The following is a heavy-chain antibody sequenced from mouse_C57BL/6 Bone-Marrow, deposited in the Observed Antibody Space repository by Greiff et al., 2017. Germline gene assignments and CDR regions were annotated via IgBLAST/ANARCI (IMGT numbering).Heavy chain of an antibody. Sequence: DVKLQESGPGLVKPSQSLSLTCSVTGYSITSGYYWNWIRQFPGNKLEWMGYISYDGSNNYNPSLKNRISITRDTSKNQFFLKLNSVTTEDTATYYCEGNSWYFDVWGTGTTVTVSS. V-gene: IGHV3-6*01. CDR1: GYSITSGYY. CDR3: EGNSWYFDV. J-gene: IGHJ1*03. D-gene: IGHD2-1*01. CDR2: ISYDGSN.